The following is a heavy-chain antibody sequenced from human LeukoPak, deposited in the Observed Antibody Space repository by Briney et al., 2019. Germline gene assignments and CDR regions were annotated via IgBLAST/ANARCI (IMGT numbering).Heavy chain of an antibody. CDR3: ARVRGSSGYVLGYWLDP. D-gene: IGHD5-12*01. CDR1: GFTFSSYD. V-gene: IGHV3-48*03. CDR2: ISSGGYTI. Sequence: PGGSLRLSCAASGFTFSSYDMNWVRQAPGKGLEWVSSISSGGYTIYYADSVKGRFTISRDNAKNSLFLQMNSLRAEDAAVYYCARVRGSSGYVLGYWLDPWGQGTLVTVSS. J-gene: IGHJ5*02.